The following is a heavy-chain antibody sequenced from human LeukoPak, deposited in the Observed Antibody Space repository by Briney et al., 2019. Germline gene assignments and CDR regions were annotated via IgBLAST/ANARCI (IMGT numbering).Heavy chain of an antibody. D-gene: IGHD3-10*01. V-gene: IGHV3-74*01. CDR1: GFTLSSYW. Sequence: GGSLRLSCAASGFTLSSYWMHWVRQAPRKGLVWVSRINSDGSSTSYADSVKGRFTISRDKVKKMLYLQINSLRAEDTAVYYCARDRGGYFDYWGQGTLVTVSS. CDR3: ARDRGGYFDY. CDR2: INSDGSST. J-gene: IGHJ4*02.